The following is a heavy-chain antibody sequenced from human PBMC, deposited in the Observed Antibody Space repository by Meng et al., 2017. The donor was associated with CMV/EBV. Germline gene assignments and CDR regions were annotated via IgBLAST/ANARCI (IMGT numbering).Heavy chain of an antibody. Sequence: SVKVSCKASGGTFSSYAISGVRQAPGQGLEWMGGIIPILGIANYAQKFKGRVTITADKSTSTAYMELSSLRSEDTAVYYCASRKWELLRGVAFDIWGQGTMVTVSS. D-gene: IGHD1-26*01. CDR1: GGTFSSYA. CDR3: ASRKWELLRGVAFDI. CDR2: IIPILGIA. V-gene: IGHV1-69*10. J-gene: IGHJ3*02.